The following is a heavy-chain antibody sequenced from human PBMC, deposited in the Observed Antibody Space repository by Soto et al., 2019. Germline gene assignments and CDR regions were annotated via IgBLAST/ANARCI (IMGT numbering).Heavy chain of an antibody. CDR3: AKVLADSGYYYISSAFDI. J-gene: IGHJ3*02. V-gene: IGHV3-23*01. Sequence: EVQLLESGGGLVQPGGSLRLSCAASGFTFSSYAMSWVRQAPGKGLEWVSAISGSGGSTYYADSVKGRFTISRDNSKNTLYLQMNSLRAEDTAVYYCAKVLADSGYYYISSAFDIWGQGTMVTVSS. D-gene: IGHD3-22*01. CDR1: GFTFSSYA. CDR2: ISGSGGST.